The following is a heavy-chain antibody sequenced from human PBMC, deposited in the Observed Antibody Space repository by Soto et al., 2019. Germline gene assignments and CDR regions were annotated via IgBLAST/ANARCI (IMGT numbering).Heavy chain of an antibody. V-gene: IGHV1-24*01. D-gene: IGHD5-12*01. CDR3: ATGYSGYDFPPGFDY. Sequence: GASVKVSCKVSGYTLTELSMHWVRQAPGKGFEWMGGFDPEDGETIYAQKFQGRVTMTEDTSTDTAYMELSSLRSEDTAVYYCATGYSGYDFPPGFDYWGQGTLVTVSS. CDR1: GYTLTELS. CDR2: FDPEDGET. J-gene: IGHJ4*02.